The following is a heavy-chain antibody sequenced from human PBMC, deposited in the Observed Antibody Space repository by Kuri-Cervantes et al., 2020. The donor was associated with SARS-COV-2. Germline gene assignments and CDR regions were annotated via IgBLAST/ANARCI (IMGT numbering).Heavy chain of an antibody. CDR1: GGSFSGYY. V-gene: IGHV4-34*01. CDR3: ARRGPTTVTTFTSLAEVGFQH. CDR2: INHSGST. D-gene: IGHD4-17*01. J-gene: IGHJ1*01. Sequence: GSLRLSCAVYGGSFSGYYWSWIRQPPGKGLDWIGEINHSGSTNYNPSLKSRVTISVDTSKNQFSLKLSSVTAADTAVYYCARRGPTTVTTFTSLAEVGFQHWGQGTLVTVSS.